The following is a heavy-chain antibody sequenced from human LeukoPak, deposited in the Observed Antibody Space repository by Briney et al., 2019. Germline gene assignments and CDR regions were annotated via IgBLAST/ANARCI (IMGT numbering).Heavy chain of an antibody. J-gene: IGHJ5*02. D-gene: IGHD3-22*01. CDR2: INNSGST. CDR3: ARDPHYYDTSGYHNWFDP. Sequence: ASETLSLTCAVYGGSFSGYYWSWIRQPPGQGLEWNGEINNSGSTNYNPSPKSRVTMSVDTSKNQFSLKLSSVTAADTAVYYCARDPHYYDTSGYHNWFDPWGQGTLVTVSS. CDR1: GGSFSGYY. V-gene: IGHV4-34*01.